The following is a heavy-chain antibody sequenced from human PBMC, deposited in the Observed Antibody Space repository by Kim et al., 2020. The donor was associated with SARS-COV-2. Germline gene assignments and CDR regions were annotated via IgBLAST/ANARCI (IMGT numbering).Heavy chain of an antibody. CDR1: GYTFTAYI. CDR2: INAGNGNT. Sequence: ASVKVSCKASGYTFTAYIIHWVRQAPGQRLEWMGWINAGNGNTRYSQKFQDRVTLTRDTSATTAYMELNSLRAEDTAVYYCATFIIVAGLPWGQGTLVTVSS. V-gene: IGHV1-3*01. J-gene: IGHJ5*02. D-gene: IGHD6-19*01. CDR3: ATFIIVAGLP.